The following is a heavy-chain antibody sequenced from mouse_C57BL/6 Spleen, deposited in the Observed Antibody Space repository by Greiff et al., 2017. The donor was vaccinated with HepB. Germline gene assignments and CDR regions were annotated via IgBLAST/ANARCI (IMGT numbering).Heavy chain of an antibody. CDR1: GFNIKDYY. V-gene: IGHV14-2*01. CDR3: ARRGVTTYYFDY. Sequence: VQLQQSGAELVKPGASVKLSCTASGFNIKDYYMHWVKQRTEQGLEWIGRIDPEDGDTKYAPKFQGKATITADTSSNTVYLQLSSLTSEDTAVYYCARRGVTTYYFDYWGQGTTLTVSS. D-gene: IGHD2-12*01. J-gene: IGHJ2*01. CDR2: IDPEDGDT.